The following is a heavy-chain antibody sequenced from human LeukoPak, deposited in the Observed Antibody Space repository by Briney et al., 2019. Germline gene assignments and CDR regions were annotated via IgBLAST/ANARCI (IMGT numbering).Heavy chain of an antibody. CDR1: GYTFTSYG. Sequence: GASVKVSCKASGYTFTSYGISWVRQAPGQGLEWMGGIIPIFGTANYAQKFQGRVTITADESTSTAYMELSSLRSEDTAVYYCASEVVVVPAAIVGWGQGTLVTVSS. J-gene: IGHJ4*02. CDR3: ASEVVVVPAAIVG. V-gene: IGHV1-69*13. CDR2: IIPIFGTA. D-gene: IGHD2-2*01.